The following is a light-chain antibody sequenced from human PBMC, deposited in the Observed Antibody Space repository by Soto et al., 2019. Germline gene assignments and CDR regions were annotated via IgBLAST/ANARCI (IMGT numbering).Light chain of an antibody. Sequence: EIVMTQSPATLSVSPGERATLSCRASQSVSSNLAWYQQKPGQAPRLLIYGASTRATGIPARFSGSGSGTEFTLTISSLQYEDFAIYYFQQYNSWPPWTFGQGTKVEIK. CDR1: QSVSSN. V-gene: IGKV3-15*01. J-gene: IGKJ1*01. CDR3: QQYNSWPPWT. CDR2: GAS.